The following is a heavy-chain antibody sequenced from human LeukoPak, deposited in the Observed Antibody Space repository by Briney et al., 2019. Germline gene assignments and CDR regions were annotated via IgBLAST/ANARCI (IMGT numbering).Heavy chain of an antibody. D-gene: IGHD5-18*01. V-gene: IGHV4-61*05. Sequence: SETLSLTCTVSGGSISSSTYYWGWIRQPPGKGLEGIGYIYYSGSTNYNPSLKSRVTISVDTSQNQFSLKLTSVTAADTAVYYCARTTEGGYTYGYFYYYYMDVWGKGTTVTISS. CDR3: ARTTEGGYTYGYFYYYYMDV. J-gene: IGHJ6*03. CDR1: GGSISSSTYY. CDR2: IYYSGST.